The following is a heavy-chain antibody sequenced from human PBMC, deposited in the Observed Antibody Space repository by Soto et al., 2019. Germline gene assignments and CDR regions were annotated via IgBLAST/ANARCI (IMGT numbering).Heavy chain of an antibody. CDR3: ARLTGYSSGWFDF. CDR2: ISTFNGNS. D-gene: IGHD6-19*01. Sequence: QVQMVQSGAEVKKPGASVKVSCKAPGYPFSNHGITWVRQVPGQGLEWMGWISTFNGNSNYAQKFQGRVTMTTDTSTNTADMELRSLDSDDTAVYYCARLTGYSSGWFDFWGQGTLVTVSS. V-gene: IGHV1-18*04. CDR1: GYPFSNHG. J-gene: IGHJ4*02.